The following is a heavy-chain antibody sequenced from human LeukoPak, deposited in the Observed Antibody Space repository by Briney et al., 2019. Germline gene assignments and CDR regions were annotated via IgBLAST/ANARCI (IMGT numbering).Heavy chain of an antibody. V-gene: IGHV3-30-3*01. D-gene: IGHD5-12*01. CDR3: ARDPLEDCSGYDCTVTPHYYFDY. J-gene: IGHJ4*02. CDR2: ISYDGSNK. Sequence: AGGSLRLSCAASGFTFSSYAMHWVRQAPGKGLEWVAVISYDGSNKYYADSVKGRFTISRDNAKNSLYLQMNSLRAEDTAVYYCARDPLEDCSGYDCTVTPHYYFDYWGQGTLVTVSS. CDR1: GFTFSSYA.